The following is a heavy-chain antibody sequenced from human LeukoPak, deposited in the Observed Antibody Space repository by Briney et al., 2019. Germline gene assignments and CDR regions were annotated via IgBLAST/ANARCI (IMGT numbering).Heavy chain of an antibody. CDR2: IYPGDSDT. CDR1: GYSFTSYW. Sequence: GESLKISCKGSGYSFTSYWIGWVRQMPGKGLERMGIIYPGDSDTRYSPSFQGQVTISADKSISTAYLQWSSLKASDTAMYYCARQGIRYYYDSSGYPSDAFDIWGQGTMVTVSS. J-gene: IGHJ3*02. CDR3: ARQGIRYYYDSSGYPSDAFDI. D-gene: IGHD3-22*01. V-gene: IGHV5-51*01.